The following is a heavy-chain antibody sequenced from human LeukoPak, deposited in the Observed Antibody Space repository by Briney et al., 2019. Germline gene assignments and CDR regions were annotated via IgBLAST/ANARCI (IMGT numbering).Heavy chain of an antibody. CDR1: GDSVSSNSAA. J-gene: IGHJ5*02. CDR3: ARVGGWQWLGNWFDP. D-gene: IGHD6-19*01. V-gene: IGHV6-1*01. Sequence: SQTLSLTCAISGDSVSSNSAAWNWIRQSPSRGLEWLGRTYYRSKWYNDYAVSVKSRITINPDTSKNQFSLQLNSVTPGDTAVYYCARVGGWQWLGNWFDPWGQGTLVTVSS. CDR2: TYYRSKWYN.